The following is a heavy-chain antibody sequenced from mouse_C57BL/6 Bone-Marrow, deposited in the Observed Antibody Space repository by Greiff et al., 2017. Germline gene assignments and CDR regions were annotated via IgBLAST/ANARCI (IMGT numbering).Heavy chain of an antibody. D-gene: IGHD2-4*01. V-gene: IGHV1-69*01. CDR3: ASSYYDYDEYFDV. CDR2: IDPSDSYT. Sequence: QVQLQQSGAELVMPGASVKLSCKASGYTFTSYWMHWVKQRPGQGLEWIGEIDPSDSYTHYNQKFKGKSTLTVDKSSSTAYMQLSSLTSEDSAVYYCASSYYDYDEYFDVWGTGTTGTVSS. J-gene: IGHJ1*03. CDR1: GYTFTSYW.